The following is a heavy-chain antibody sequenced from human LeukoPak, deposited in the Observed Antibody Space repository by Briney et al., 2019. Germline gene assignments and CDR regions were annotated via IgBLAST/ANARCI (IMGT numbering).Heavy chain of an antibody. D-gene: IGHD2-21*02. CDR2: IYHSGTT. CDR3: ARGREVATTIVVVTAIPVYDY. CDR1: GGSLSNINW. J-gene: IGHJ4*02. Sequence: SETLSLTCAVSGGSLSNINWWTWVRQPPGKGLEWIGEIYHSGTTNYNPSLKSRVTISVDTSKNQFSLKLSSVTAADTAVYYCARGREVATTIVVVTAIPVYDYWGQGTLVTVSS. V-gene: IGHV4-4*02.